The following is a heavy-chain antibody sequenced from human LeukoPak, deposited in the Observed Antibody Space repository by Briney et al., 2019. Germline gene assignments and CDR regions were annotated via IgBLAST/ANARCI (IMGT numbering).Heavy chain of an antibody. CDR1: GDSITSIGSS. D-gene: IGHD6-13*01. CDR3: ARDFIAQSPIPAY. J-gene: IGHJ4*02. V-gene: IGHV4-30-2*01. CDR2: IYHSGGA. Sequence: PSQTLSLTCAVSGDSITSIGSSWSWIRQPLGKGLEWIGYIYHSGGAYYNPSLKSRVTISPDRSSNQFSLKLNSVTAADTAVYYCARDFIAQSPIPAYWGQGTLVSVSS.